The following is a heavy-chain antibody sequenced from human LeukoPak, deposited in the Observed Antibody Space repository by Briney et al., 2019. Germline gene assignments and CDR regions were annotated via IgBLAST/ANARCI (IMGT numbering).Heavy chain of an antibody. D-gene: IGHD2-15*01. CDR2: INHSGST. V-gene: IGHV4-34*01. Sequence: SETLSLTCTFYGGSFSSYYWSWVRQPPGKGLEWIGEINHSGSTNYNPSLKSRVTISVDTSKNQFSLKLSSVTAADTAVYYCARGRGSGGSRVWFDPWGQGTLVTVSS. CDR3: ARGRGSGGSRVWFDP. J-gene: IGHJ5*02. CDR1: GGSFSSYY.